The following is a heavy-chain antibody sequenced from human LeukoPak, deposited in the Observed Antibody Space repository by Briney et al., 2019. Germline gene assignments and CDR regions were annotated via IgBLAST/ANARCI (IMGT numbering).Heavy chain of an antibody. J-gene: IGHJ5*02. CDR2: INPSGGST. V-gene: IGHV1-46*01. CDR1: GYTFTSYY. Sequence: ASVKVSCKASGYTFTSYYMHWVRQAPGQGLEWMGIINPSGGSTSYAQKFQGRVTMTRDTSTSTVYMGLSSLRSEDTAVYYCARVDYYDSSGYWGGFDPWGQGTLVTVSS. CDR3: ARVDYYDSSGYWGGFDP. D-gene: IGHD3-22*01.